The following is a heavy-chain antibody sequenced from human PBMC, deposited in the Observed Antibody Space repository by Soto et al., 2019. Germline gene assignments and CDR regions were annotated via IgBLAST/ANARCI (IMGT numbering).Heavy chain of an antibody. J-gene: IGHJ4*02. CDR1: GFTLSSYS. Sequence: KSXVSLRLSCAASGFTLSSYSMNWVRQAPGKGLEWVSSISSSSSYIYYADSVKGRFTISRDNAKNSLYLQMNSLRAEDTAVYYCARDTRRGIDYWGQGTLVTVSS. D-gene: IGHD3-10*01. CDR3: ARDTRRGIDY. V-gene: IGHV3-21*01. CDR2: ISSSSSYI.